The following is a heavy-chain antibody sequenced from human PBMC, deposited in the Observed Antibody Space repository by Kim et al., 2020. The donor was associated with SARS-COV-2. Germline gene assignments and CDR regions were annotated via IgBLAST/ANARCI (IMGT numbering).Heavy chain of an antibody. V-gene: IGHV3-30*07. Sequence: YTDSGKGRFTTSRDNSKNTLYLQMDRLNAEDTAVYDCARDEGIAAAGRDYWGQGTLVTVSS. J-gene: IGHJ4*02. CDR3: ARDEGIAAAGRDY. D-gene: IGHD6-13*01.